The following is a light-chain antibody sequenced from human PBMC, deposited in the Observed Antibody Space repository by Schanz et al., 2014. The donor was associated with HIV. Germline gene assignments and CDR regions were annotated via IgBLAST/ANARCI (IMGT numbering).Light chain of an antibody. CDR1: QGISTY. CDR2: AAS. CDR3: QQYNNWPPYT. Sequence: AIRMTQSPSSFSASTGDRVTITCRASQGISTYVAWYQQKPGKPPKVLIYAASSLQSGVPSRFSGSGSGTDFTLTISSLQSEDCAVYYCQQYNNWPPYTFAPGTKLEIK. J-gene: IGKJ2*01. V-gene: IGKV1-8*01.